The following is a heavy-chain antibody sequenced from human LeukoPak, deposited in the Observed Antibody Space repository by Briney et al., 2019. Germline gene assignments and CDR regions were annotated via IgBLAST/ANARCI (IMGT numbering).Heavy chain of an antibody. CDR3: ARLVDYDNSGDPDIFDI. D-gene: IGHD3-22*01. J-gene: IGHJ3*02. CDR1: SGFISSYY. V-gene: IGHV4-59*01. Sequence: SETLSLTCIVSSGFISSYYWSWIRQTPGTGLEWIAFINYSGRIKYNPSLQSRVSISLDTSKNHFSLQLRSVMAADTAVYYCARLVDYDNSGDPDIFDIWGQGTIVSIS. CDR2: INYSGRI.